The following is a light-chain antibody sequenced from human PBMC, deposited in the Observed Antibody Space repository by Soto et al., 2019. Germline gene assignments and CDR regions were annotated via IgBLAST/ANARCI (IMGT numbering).Light chain of an antibody. J-gene: IGKJ5*01. CDR1: QSVSSY. CDR2: DAS. V-gene: IGKV3-11*01. Sequence: EIALTQSPAILSLSPGEGATLSCRASQSVSSYLAWYQQRPGQAPRLLIYDASNRATGIPARFSGSGSGTDFILTISSLETEDSAVYYCQQRSNWPPTFGQGTRLEIK. CDR3: QQRSNWPPT.